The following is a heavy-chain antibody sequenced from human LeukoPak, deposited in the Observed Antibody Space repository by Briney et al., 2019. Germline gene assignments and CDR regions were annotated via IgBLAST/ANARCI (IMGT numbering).Heavy chain of an antibody. Sequence: GRSLRLSCAGSGFTFNNYGIHWVRQAPGKGLEWVAVISFDGSDKYYADSVKGRFTISRDNSKNMLYLQMNSLRAEDTAVYYCAKPHFDYWGQGTLVTVSS. CDR2: ISFDGSDK. J-gene: IGHJ4*02. V-gene: IGHV3-30*18. CDR1: GFTFNNYG. CDR3: AKPHFDY.